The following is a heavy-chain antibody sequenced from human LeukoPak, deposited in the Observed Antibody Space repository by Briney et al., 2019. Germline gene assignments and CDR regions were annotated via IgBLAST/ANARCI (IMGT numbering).Heavy chain of an antibody. CDR3: AREGVVGATEYFDY. J-gene: IGHJ4*02. CDR2: IHSGGST. CDR1: GFAFSSYA. D-gene: IGHD1-26*01. Sequence: GGSLRLSCATSGFAFSSYAMSWVRQAPGKGLEWVSVIHSGGSTYYADSVKGRFTISGDNSKNTLYLQMNSLRAEDTAVYYCAREGVVGATEYFDYWGQGTLVTVSS. V-gene: IGHV3-66*01.